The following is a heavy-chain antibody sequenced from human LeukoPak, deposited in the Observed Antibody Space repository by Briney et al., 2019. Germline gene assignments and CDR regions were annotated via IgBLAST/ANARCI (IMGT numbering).Heavy chain of an antibody. CDR2: INHSGST. Sequence: PSETLSLTCAVYGGSFSGYYWSWIRQPPGKGLEWIGEINHSGSTNYNPSLKSRVTISVDTSKNQFSLKLSSVTAADTAVYYCARAYSSGYYSEGFDIWGQGTMVTVSS. D-gene: IGHD3-22*01. CDR1: GGSFSGYY. CDR3: ARAYSSGYYSEGFDI. V-gene: IGHV4-34*01. J-gene: IGHJ3*02.